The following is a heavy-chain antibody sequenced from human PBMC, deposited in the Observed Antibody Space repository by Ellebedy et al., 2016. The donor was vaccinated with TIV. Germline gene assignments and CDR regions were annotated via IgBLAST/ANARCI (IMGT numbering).Heavy chain of an antibody. CDR2: IGQDGSEK. V-gene: IGHV3-7*01. CDR1: GFSFTRYW. CDR3: TTAGLYGNYRYYLDH. Sequence: GESLKISCEVSGFSFTRYWMGWVRQTPRKGLEWVGNIGQDGSEKNYVDSVKGRFSISRDNAKNSLYLQMNSLRAEDTAVYYCTTAGLYGNYRYYLDHWGPGTLVTVSP. D-gene: IGHD3-16*01. J-gene: IGHJ4*02.